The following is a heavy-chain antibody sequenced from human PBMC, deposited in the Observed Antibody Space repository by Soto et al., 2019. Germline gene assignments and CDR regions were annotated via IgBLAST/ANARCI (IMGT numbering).Heavy chain of an antibody. J-gene: IGHJ4*02. Sequence: ASVKVSCKASGYTFTGHYIHWVRQAPEQGPEWMGEIGPESGATRYAQRFQGRVTMTRDMSMTTVYMELNSLSPDDTAVYYCGRGRSGQIVVFYWGQGTPVTVSS. D-gene: IGHD3-22*01. CDR1: GYTFTGHY. CDR2: IGPESGAT. CDR3: GRGRSGQIVVFY. V-gene: IGHV1-2*02.